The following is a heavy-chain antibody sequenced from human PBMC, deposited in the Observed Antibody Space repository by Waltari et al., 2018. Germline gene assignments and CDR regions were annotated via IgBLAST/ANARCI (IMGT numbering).Heavy chain of an antibody. CDR3: ARGVGFGEVTDY. CDR1: GFTFSSYS. J-gene: IGHJ4*02. D-gene: IGHD3-10*01. V-gene: IGHV3-48*01. Sequence: EVQLVESGGGLVQPGGSLRLSCAAPGFTFSSYSMNWVRQAPGKGLGGVSNSSSSSSTIDYAGSVKGRFTISRDNAKNSLYLQMNGLRAEDTAVYYCARGVGFGEVTDYWGQGTLVTVSS. CDR2: SSSSSSTI.